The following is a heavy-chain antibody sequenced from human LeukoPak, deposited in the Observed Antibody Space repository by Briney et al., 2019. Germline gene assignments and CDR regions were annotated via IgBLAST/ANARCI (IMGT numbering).Heavy chain of an antibody. CDR2: INWNGGST. Sequence: PGGSLRLSCAASGFTFDDYGMSWVRQAPGKGLEWVSGINWNGGSTGYADSVKGRFTISRDNAKNSLYLQMNSLRAEDTAVYYCARAMEYYYGSGSLTPFDYWGQGTLVTVSS. J-gene: IGHJ4*02. CDR1: GFTFDDYG. V-gene: IGHV3-20*04. CDR3: ARAMEYYYGSGSLTPFDY. D-gene: IGHD3-10*01.